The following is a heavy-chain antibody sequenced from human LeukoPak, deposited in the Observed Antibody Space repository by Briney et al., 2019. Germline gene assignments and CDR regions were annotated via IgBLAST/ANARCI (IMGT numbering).Heavy chain of an antibody. Sequence: SETLSLTCTVSGGSISSSNYYWGWLRQPPGKGLEWIGYIYYSGSTNYNPSLKSRVTISVDTSKNQFSLKLSSVTAADTAVYYCARDSPRGSFDYWGQGTLVTVSS. CDR1: GGSISSSNYY. V-gene: IGHV4-61*01. CDR2: IYYSGST. CDR3: ARDSPRGSFDY. D-gene: IGHD3-10*01. J-gene: IGHJ4*02.